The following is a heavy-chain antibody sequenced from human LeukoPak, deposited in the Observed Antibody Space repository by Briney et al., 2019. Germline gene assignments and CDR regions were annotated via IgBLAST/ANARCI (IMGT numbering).Heavy chain of an antibody. D-gene: IGHD4-11*01. V-gene: IGHV3-33*01. J-gene: IGHJ5*02. CDR1: GITFSSFG. CDR3: ARDGTVTAGPFDP. CDR2: MWYDGSNK. Sequence: GGSLRLSCAAPGITFSSFGMHWLRQAPGKGLEWVAFMWYDGSNKYYADSVKGRFTISRDNSKNTLYLQMNSLRVEDTAVYYCARDGTVTAGPFDPWGRGTLVTVSS.